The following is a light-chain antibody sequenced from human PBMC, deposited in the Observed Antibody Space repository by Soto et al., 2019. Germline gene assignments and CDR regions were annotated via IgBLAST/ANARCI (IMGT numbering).Light chain of an antibody. CDR2: EAT. Sequence: QSALTQPPSASGSPGQSVTISCTGTSSDDGGYNFVSWYQQHPGKAPKLIIYEATKRPSGVPDRFSGSKSGNTASLTVSGLQAEDEADYYCSAYAGTTNVAFGGGTKLTVL. V-gene: IGLV2-8*01. CDR3: SAYAGTTNVA. CDR1: SSDDGGYNF. J-gene: IGLJ2*01.